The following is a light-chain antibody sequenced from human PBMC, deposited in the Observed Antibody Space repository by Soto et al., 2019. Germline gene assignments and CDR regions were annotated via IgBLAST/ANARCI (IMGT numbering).Light chain of an antibody. CDR1: SSNIGAGYD. CDR2: GYN. Sequence: QSVLTQPPSVSGAPGQRVTISCTGSSSNIGAGYDVHWYQQLPGTAPKLLIYGYNNRPSGVPDRFSGSQSGTSAPLAITGLQAEDEADYYCCSYEGTYSYVFGTGTKVTVL. CDR3: CSYEGTYSYV. J-gene: IGLJ1*01. V-gene: IGLV1-40*01.